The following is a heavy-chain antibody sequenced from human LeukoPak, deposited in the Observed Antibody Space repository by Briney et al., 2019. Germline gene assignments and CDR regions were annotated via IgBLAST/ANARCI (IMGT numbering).Heavy chain of an antibody. V-gene: IGHV3-48*03. J-gene: IGHJ4*02. CDR3: ARNRYYYDPSGPYIDF. Sequence: GGSLRLSCAASGFTFSTYEMNWVRQAPGKGLEWLSYISGSANTIYYADSVKGRFTISRDNAEKSLYLQLNSLRADDTSVYYCARNRYYYDPSGPYIDFWGQGTLVTVSS. CDR2: ISGSANTI. D-gene: IGHD3-22*01. CDR1: GFTFSTYE.